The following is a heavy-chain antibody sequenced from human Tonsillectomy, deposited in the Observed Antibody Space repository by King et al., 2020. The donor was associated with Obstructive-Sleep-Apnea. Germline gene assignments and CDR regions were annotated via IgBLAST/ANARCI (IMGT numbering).Heavy chain of an antibody. V-gene: IGHV4-34*01. Sequence: VQLQQWGAGLLKPSETLSLTCAVVGGSLSDYYWSWIRQPPGKGLEWFGEINHSGSTNYNPSLKSRVTISVDTSKNPFSLKLSSVTAADTAVYYCARGSGAAAVNWFDPWGQGTPVTVSS. CDR2: INHSGST. D-gene: IGHD6-13*01. CDR3: ARGSGAAAVNWFDP. CDR1: GGSLSDYY. J-gene: IGHJ5*02.